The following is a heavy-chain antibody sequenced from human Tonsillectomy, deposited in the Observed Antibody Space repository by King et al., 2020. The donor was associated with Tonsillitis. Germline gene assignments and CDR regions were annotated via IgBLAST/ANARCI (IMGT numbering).Heavy chain of an antibody. Sequence: QLQESGPGLVKPSETLSLTCTVSAGSIISYYWSWLRQPPGKGLEWIGYIYYSGSTGYNPSLKSRVAISVDTSKNQFSLNLSSVTAGDTAVYYCARHGNYDILTGYCPLQHWGQGTLVAVSS. CDR2: IYYSGST. CDR1: AGSIISYY. V-gene: IGHV4-59*08. J-gene: IGHJ1*01. D-gene: IGHD3-9*01. CDR3: ARHGNYDILTGYCPLQH.